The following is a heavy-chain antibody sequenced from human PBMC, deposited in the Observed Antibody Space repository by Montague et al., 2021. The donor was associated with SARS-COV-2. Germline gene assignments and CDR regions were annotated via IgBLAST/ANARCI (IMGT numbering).Heavy chain of an antibody. Sequence: SETLSLTCAVYGGSFSGCCCSWVRLRPGKGMGWMGEINNSGSTNSYPSLKSQGTMSVATSKNQFSLKLSSVTAADTAVYYCARGRTGTTIYYYYYYGMDVWGQGTTVTVSS. CDR2: INNSGST. D-gene: IGHD1-7*01. CDR3: ARGRTGTTIYYYYYYGMDV. J-gene: IGHJ6*02. CDR1: GGSFSGCC. V-gene: IGHV4-34*04.